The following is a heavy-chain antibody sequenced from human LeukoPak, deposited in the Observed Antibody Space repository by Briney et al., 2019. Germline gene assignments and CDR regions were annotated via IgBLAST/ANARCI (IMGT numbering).Heavy chain of an antibody. J-gene: IGHJ4*02. CDR1: GLTFSSDW. CDR2: INSDASTI. Sequence: PGGSLRFSCAASGLTFSSDWMHWVRQVPGKGLVWVSRINSDASTINYADSVKGRFTISRDNAKNTLYLQMNNLRAEDTAVYYCAREDCTIGAVCSSLLDHWGRGTLVTVSS. V-gene: IGHV3-74*01. D-gene: IGHD2-8*01. CDR3: AREDCTIGAVCSSLLDH.